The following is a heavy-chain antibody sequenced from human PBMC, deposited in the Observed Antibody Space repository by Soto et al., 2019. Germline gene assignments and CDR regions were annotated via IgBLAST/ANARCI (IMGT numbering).Heavy chain of an antibody. V-gene: IGHV1-3*01. J-gene: IGHJ4*02. CDR1: GYTFTSYA. Sequence: QVQLVQSGAEVKKPGASVKVSCKASGYTFTSYAMHWVRQAPGQRLEWMGWINAGNGNTKYSQKFQGRVTITMDTSASTAYMELSSLRSEDTAVYYCARDRVVVPAASLRFDYWGQGTLVTVSS. D-gene: IGHD2-2*01. CDR2: INAGNGNT. CDR3: ARDRVVVPAASLRFDY.